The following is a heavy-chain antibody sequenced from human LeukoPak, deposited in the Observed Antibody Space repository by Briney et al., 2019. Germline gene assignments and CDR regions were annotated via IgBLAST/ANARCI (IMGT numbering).Heavy chain of an antibody. Sequence: GRSLRLSCAASGFTFSAYWMGWVRLTPGKGLEWVANIKRDGDEKYSVDSVKGRFTIFRDNAKNPLYLQMNSLKAEDTAVYYCARIIHVDYTPLYYFDHWGQGTLVTVSS. J-gene: IGHJ4*02. V-gene: IGHV3-7*01. CDR1: GFTFSAYW. D-gene: IGHD3-16*01. CDR2: IKRDGDEK. CDR3: ARIIHVDYTPLYYFDH.